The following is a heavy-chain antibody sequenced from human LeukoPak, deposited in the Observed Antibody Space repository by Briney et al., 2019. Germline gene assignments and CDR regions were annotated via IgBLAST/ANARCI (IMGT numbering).Heavy chain of an antibody. D-gene: IGHD3-10*01. Sequence: GGSLRLSCAASGFTFSSYSMNWVRQAPGRGLEWVSYISSTSNTMYYADSVKGRFTISRDNAKTSLYLQMNSLTPEDTAVYYCARISVIRGLSSFDSWGQGTLVTVSS. CDR2: ISSTSNTM. CDR3: ARISVIRGLSSFDS. J-gene: IGHJ4*02. V-gene: IGHV3-48*04. CDR1: GFTFSSYS.